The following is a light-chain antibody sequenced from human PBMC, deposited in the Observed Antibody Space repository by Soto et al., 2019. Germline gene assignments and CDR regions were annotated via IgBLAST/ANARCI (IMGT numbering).Light chain of an antibody. Sequence: EVVMTQSPLSLPVTLGQPASISCRSSQSLAHSDGNTYLTWFQQRPGQSPRRLIYKVSNRDSGVPDRFSGSGSGTDFTLEISRVEAEDVGVYYCMQGTYWPPWMFGQGTKVEIK. CDR3: MQGTYWPPWM. CDR2: KVS. V-gene: IGKV2-30*02. CDR1: QSLAHSDGNTY. J-gene: IGKJ1*01.